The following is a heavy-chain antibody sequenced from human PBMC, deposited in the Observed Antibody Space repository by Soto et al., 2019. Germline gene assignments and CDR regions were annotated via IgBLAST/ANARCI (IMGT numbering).Heavy chain of an antibody. CDR2: ISAQNGNT. D-gene: IGHD1-1*01. V-gene: IGHV1-18*01. CDR3: ARGRYGDH. J-gene: IGHJ4*02. Sequence: QVHLVQSGAEVKKPGASVKVSCKGSGYAFTTYGITWVRQAPGQGLEWMGWISAQNGNTNSAQKLVGRVTGNRDTSTSTDYMELMSLSSDDTAVYYGARGRYGDHWGQGALVTVSS. CDR1: GYAFTTYG.